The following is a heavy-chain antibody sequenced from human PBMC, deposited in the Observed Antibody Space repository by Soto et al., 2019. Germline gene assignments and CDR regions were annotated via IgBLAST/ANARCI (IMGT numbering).Heavy chain of an antibody. D-gene: IGHD2-2*01. J-gene: IGHJ5*02. CDR2: IYVNGNT. V-gene: IGHV3-53*04. Sequence: DVELVESGGGLVQAGRALRLSCSVSGLSVRDNYMSWGLQAPGKGLQWVSVIYVNGNTNYADSVRGRFTISRHNSKNTTYRQMHSLRADATAVYYCAGESTSRWLGPWGKGTRVTVSS. CDR1: GLSVRDNY. CDR3: AGESTSRWLGP.